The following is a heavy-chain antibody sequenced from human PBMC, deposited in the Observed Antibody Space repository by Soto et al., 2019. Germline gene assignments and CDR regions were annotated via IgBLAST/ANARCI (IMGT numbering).Heavy chain of an antibody. CDR3: ARGLQLWTLDY. V-gene: IGHV4-61*01. CDR2: IYYWGST. D-gene: IGHD5-18*01. J-gene: IGHJ4*02. Sequence: QVQLQESGPGLVKPSETLSLTCTVSGGSVSSGSDYWSWIRQPPGKGLEWIGYIYYWGSTNYNPSLKSRVTISVDTSKNQFSLKLSSVTAADTAVYYCARGLQLWTLDYWGQGTLVTVSS. CDR1: GGSVSSGSDY.